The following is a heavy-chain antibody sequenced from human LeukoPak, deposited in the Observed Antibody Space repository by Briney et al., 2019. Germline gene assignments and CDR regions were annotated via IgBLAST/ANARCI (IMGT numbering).Heavy chain of an antibody. J-gene: IGHJ5*02. CDR2: IYHSGST. Sequence: SQPLSLTCAVSGGSISSGGYSWSWIRQPPGKGLEWIGYIYHSGSTYYNPSLKSRVTISVDRSKNQFSLKLSSVTAADTAVYYCARSHCSSTSCYPRWFDPWGQGTLVTVSS. CDR3: ARSHCSSTSCYPRWFDP. V-gene: IGHV4-30-2*01. D-gene: IGHD2-2*01. CDR1: GGSISSGGYS.